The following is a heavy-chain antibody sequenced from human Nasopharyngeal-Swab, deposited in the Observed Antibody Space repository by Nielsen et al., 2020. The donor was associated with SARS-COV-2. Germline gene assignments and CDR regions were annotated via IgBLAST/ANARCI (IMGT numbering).Heavy chain of an antibody. CDR2: ISYDGSNK. D-gene: IGHD3-10*01. V-gene: IGHV3-30*03. Sequence: GGSLRLSCAASGFTFSSYGMHWVRQAPGKGLEWVAVISYDGSNKYYADSVKGRFTISRDNSKNTLYLQMNSLRAEDTAVYYCARDSDYYGSGSPFYWGQGTRVTVSS. CDR1: GFTFSSYG. J-gene: IGHJ4*02. CDR3: ARDSDYYGSGSPFY.